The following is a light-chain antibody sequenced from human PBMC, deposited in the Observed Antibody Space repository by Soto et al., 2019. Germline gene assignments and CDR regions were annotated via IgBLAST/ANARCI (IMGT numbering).Light chain of an antibody. Sequence: ELPQSPCTLSLSPWERATLSCRASQSVSSSYLAWYQQKPGQAPRLLIYGASSRATGIPDRFSGSGSGTDFTLTISRLEPEDFAVYYCQQYGRSPWTFGQGTKVDTK. CDR1: QSVSSSY. J-gene: IGKJ1*01. V-gene: IGKV3-20*01. CDR3: QQYGRSPWT. CDR2: GAS.